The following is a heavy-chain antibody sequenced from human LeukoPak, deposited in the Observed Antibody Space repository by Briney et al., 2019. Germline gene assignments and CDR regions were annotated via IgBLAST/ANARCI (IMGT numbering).Heavy chain of an antibody. CDR3: ASRRNSYGYPDHFDY. CDR2: ISGSGGST. CDR1: GFTFSSYS. Sequence: GGSLRLSCAASGFTFSSYSMNWVRQAPGKGLEWVSAISGSGGSTYYADSVKGRFTISRDNSKNTLYLQMNSLRAEDTAVYYCASRRNSYGYPDHFDYWGQGTLVTVSS. V-gene: IGHV3-23*01. D-gene: IGHD5-18*01. J-gene: IGHJ4*02.